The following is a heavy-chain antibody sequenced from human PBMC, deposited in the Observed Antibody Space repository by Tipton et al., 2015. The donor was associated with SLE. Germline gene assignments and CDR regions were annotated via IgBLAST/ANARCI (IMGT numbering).Heavy chain of an antibody. J-gene: IGHJ4*02. CDR2: IYTSGNT. V-gene: IGHV4-61*02. D-gene: IGHD5-12*01. Sequence: TLSLTCSVSGGSINSGSYYWSWIRQPAGKGLEWIGRIYTSGNTNYNPSHKSRVTVSADTSKNQFSLRLNSVTAADTAVYYCARGQRGYDLAFDFWGQGLLVTVSS. CDR1: GGSINSGSYY. CDR3: ARGQRGYDLAFDF.